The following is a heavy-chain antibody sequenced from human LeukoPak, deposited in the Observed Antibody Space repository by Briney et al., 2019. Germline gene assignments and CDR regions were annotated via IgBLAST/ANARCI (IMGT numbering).Heavy chain of an antibody. V-gene: IGHV4-39*01. CDR3: ASQQRSGWPPRGDDY. CDR2: IYFGGTT. CDR1: RGSLTSSGYY. D-gene: IGHD6-19*01. J-gene: IGHJ4*02. Sequence: NPSETLSLTCAVSRGSLTSSGYYWGWIRQPPGKGLEWIGNIYFGGTTHSNPSLASRVTMSVATSKSQFSLMLTSVTAADTAVYYCASQQRSGWPPRGDDYWGQGILVTVSS.